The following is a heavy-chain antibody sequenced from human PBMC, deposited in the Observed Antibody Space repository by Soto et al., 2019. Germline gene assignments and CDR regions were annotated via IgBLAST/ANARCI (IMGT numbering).Heavy chain of an antibody. J-gene: IGHJ6*02. Sequence: PSETLALTCTVSGGSISSGGYYWSWIRQHPGKGLEWIGYIYYSGSTYYNPSLKSRVTISVDTSKNQFSLKLSSVTAADTAVYYCAAAIVPTASYYGMDLWGHGTTGT. V-gene: IGHV4-31*03. CDR1: GGSISSGGYY. CDR3: AAAIVPTASYYGMDL. CDR2: IYYSGST. D-gene: IGHD2-2*01.